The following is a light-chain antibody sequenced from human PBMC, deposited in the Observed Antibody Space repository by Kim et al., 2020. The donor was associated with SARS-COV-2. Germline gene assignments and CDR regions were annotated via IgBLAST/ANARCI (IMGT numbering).Light chain of an antibody. J-gene: IGLJ2*01. Sequence: SSELTQDPAVSVALGQTVSITCRGDSLRSYYATWYQQKPGQAPVLVIYGKYNRPSGIPDRFSGSSSGNTASLTITGAQAEDEADYYCKSRGTSGNVVFGGGTKLTVL. CDR1: SLRSYY. V-gene: IGLV3-19*01. CDR3: KSRGTSGNVV. CDR2: GKY.